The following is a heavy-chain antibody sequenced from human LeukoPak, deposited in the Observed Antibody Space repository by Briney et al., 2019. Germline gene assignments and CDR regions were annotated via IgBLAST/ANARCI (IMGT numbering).Heavy chain of an antibody. V-gene: IGHV1-2*02. CDR1: GYTFTGYY. CDR3: ARDGILGYCTNGVCHNWFDP. Sequence: GASVKVSCKASGYTFTGYYMHWGRQAPGQGLEWMGWINPNGGGTNYAQKFQGRVTMTRDTSISTAYMELSRLRSDDTAVYYCARDGILGYCTNGVCHNWFDPWGQGTLVTVSS. D-gene: IGHD2-8*01. CDR2: INPNGGGT. J-gene: IGHJ5*02.